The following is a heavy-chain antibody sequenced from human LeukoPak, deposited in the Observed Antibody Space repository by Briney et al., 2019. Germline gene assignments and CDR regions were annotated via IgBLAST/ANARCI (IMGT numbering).Heavy chain of an antibody. CDR3: ARGGHSYATYWYFDL. Sequence: ASVKVSCKASGYTFTGYYMHWVRQAPGQGLEWMGWINPNSGGTNYAQKFQGRVTMTRDTSISTAYMELSRLRSDDTAVYYCARGGHSYATYWYFDLWGRGTLVTVSS. CDR1: GYTFTGYY. J-gene: IGHJ2*01. D-gene: IGHD5-18*01. CDR2: INPNSGGT. V-gene: IGHV1-2*02.